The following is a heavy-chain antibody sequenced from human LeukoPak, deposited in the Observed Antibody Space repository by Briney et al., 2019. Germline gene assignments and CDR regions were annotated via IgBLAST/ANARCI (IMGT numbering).Heavy chain of an antibody. J-gene: IGHJ4*02. Sequence: ASVKVSCKASGYTFTSYDINWVRQATGQGLEWMGWMNPNSGNTGYAQKFQGRVTITRNTSISTAYMELSSLRSEDTAVYYCARDYGRITIFGVVRGYFDYWGQGTLVTVSS. CDR1: GYTFTSYD. CDR3: ARDYGRITIFGVVRGYFDY. D-gene: IGHD3-3*01. V-gene: IGHV1-8*03. CDR2: MNPNSGNT.